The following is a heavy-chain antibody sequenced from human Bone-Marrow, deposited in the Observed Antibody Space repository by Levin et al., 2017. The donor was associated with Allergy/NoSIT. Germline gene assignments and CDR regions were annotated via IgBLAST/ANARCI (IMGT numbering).Heavy chain of an antibody. CDR1: GFTFSSYA. J-gene: IGHJ6*02. CDR3: ARDNVEYSSWGWRPAYYYDGMDV. V-gene: IGHV3-30-3*01. D-gene: IGHD6-6*01. Sequence: GESLKISCAASGFTFSSYAMHWVRQAPGKGLEWVAVISYDGSNKYYADSVKGRFTISRDNSKNTLYLQMNSLRAEDTAVYYCARDNVEYSSWGWRPAYYYDGMDVWGQGTTVTVSS. CDR2: ISYDGSNK.